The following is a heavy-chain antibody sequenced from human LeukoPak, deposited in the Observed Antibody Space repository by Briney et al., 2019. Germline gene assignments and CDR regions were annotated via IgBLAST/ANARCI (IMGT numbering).Heavy chain of an antibody. CDR1: GYTFTSYG. CDR3: ARDSIVLMVYAMPNWFDP. CDR2: ISAYNGNT. Sequence: ASVKVSCKACGYTFTSYGISWVRQVPGQGLEWMGWISAYNGNTNYAQKLQGRVTMTTDTSTSTAYMELRSLRSDDTAVYYCARDSIVLMVYAMPNWFDPWGQGTLVTVSS. D-gene: IGHD2-8*01. V-gene: IGHV1-18*01. J-gene: IGHJ5*02.